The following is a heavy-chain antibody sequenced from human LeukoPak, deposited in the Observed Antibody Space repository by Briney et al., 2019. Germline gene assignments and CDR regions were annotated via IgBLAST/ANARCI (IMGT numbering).Heavy chain of an antibody. J-gene: IGHJ4*02. CDR1: GFTFSTDW. CDR2: ISSDGSIT. Sequence: GGSLRLSCAASGFTFSTDWMHWVRQAPGKGLVWVSRISSDGSITSYADSVKGRFTISRDNAKDTLYLQMNSLRAEDTAVYYCARHLNYYLDYXGQGTLVTVSS. CDR3: ARHLNYYLDY. D-gene: IGHD3-10*01. V-gene: IGHV3-74*01.